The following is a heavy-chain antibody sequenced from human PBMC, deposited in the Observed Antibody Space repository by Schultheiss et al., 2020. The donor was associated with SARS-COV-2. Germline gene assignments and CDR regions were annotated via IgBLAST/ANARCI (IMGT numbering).Heavy chain of an antibody. D-gene: IGHD5-24*01. CDR3: ARELEMTTIGDY. Sequence: GESLKISCAASGFTFSSYWMSWVRQAPGKGLEWVANIKQDGSEKYYVDSVKGRFIISRDNAKNSLYLQMNSLRAEDTAVYYCARELEMTTIGDYWGQGTLVTVSS. CDR2: IKQDGSEK. J-gene: IGHJ4*02. V-gene: IGHV3-7*03. CDR1: GFTFSSYW.